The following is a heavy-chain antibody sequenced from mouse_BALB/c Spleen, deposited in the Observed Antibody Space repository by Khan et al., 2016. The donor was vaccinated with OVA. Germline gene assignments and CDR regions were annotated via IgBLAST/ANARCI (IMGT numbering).Heavy chain of an antibody. CDR3: ARPYYADY. CDR1: GYSFRSYW. J-gene: IGHJ2*01. Sequence: QVQLKQSGAELMKPGASVKISCKATGYSFRSYWMEWVKQRPGHGLEWIGEILPGTGGTNYNEKFKGKATFTADTSSNAAYMQLSSLTSADSAVYYCARPYYADYWGQGTTLSVSS. V-gene: IGHV1-9*01. D-gene: IGHD2-10*01. CDR2: ILPGTGGT.